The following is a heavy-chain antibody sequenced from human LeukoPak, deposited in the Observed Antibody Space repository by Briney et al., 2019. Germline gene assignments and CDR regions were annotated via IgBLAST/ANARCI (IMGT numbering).Heavy chain of an antibody. CDR1: GFTFSSFE. J-gene: IGHJ4*02. V-gene: IGHV3-48*03. CDR3: ARGDGSSGWYLDY. D-gene: IGHD6-19*01. Sequence: GGSLRLSCAVSGFTFSSFEMNWVRQAPGKGLEWVSYITVSGSTKYYADSVKGRFTISRDNAKNSLYLQMNSLGAEDTAVYYCARGDGSSGWYLDYWGQGTLVTVSS. CDR2: ITVSGSTK.